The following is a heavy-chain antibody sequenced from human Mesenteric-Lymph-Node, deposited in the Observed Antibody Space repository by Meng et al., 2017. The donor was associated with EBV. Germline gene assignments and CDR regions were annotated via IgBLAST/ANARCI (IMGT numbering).Heavy chain of an antibody. CDR1: GGSVSSGSYY. J-gene: IGHJ2*01. V-gene: IGHV4-61*01. CDR3: GRGRTYWYFDL. Sequence: QVQLQESGPGLVKPSETPSLTCTVSGGSVSSGSYYWSWIRQPPGKGLEWIGYIYYSGSANYNPSLKSRVTISVDTSKNQFSLKLSSVTAADTAVYYCGRGRTYWYFDLWGRGTLVTVSS. CDR2: IYYSGSA.